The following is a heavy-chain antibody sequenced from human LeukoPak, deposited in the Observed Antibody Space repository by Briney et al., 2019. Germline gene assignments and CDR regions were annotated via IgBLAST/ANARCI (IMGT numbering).Heavy chain of an antibody. J-gene: IGHJ4*02. D-gene: IGHD1-26*01. CDR3: ARGRYGATIDY. Sequence: SETLSLTCTVSGGSISSSSYYWGWIRQPPGKGLEWIGSIYYSGSTYYNPSLKSRVTISVDTSKNQFSLKLSSVTAADTAVYYCARGRYGATIDYRGQGTLVTVSS. CDR2: IYYSGST. V-gene: IGHV4-39*07. CDR1: GGSISSSSYY.